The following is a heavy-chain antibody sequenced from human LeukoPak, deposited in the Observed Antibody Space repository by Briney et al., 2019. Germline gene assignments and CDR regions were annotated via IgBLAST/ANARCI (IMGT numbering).Heavy chain of an antibody. CDR1: GFTFDDYA. Sequence: GGSLRLSCAASGFTFDDYAMHWVRQAPGKGLEWVSGISWNSGSIGYADSVKGRFTISRDNAKNSLYLQMNSLRAEDTALYYCAKDGDWGQGTPATVSS. J-gene: IGHJ4*02. V-gene: IGHV3-9*01. CDR2: ISWNSGSI. CDR3: AKDGD.